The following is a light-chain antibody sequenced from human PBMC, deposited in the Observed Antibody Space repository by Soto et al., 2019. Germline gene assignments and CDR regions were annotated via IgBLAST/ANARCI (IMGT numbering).Light chain of an antibody. CDR1: QSISSTY. J-gene: IGKJ3*01. CDR2: GAF. V-gene: IGKV3-20*01. Sequence: EIVLTQSPGTLSLSPGERATLSCRARQSISSTYLAWYQKKPGQAPRLLLYGAFNRATGIPDRFSGSGSGTDFTLTISRLEPEXXAXXXXXQXGSSSFAFGPGTKVEIK. CDR3: XQXGSSSFA.